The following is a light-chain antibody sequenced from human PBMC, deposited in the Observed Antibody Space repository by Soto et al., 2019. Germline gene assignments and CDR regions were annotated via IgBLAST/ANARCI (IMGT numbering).Light chain of an antibody. J-gene: IGLJ1*01. CDR1: SSDVGGYNY. CDR2: EVS. CDR3: SSYTSSSTHYV. Sequence: LTQPASVSGSPGQSITIPCTGTSSDVGGYNYVSWYQQHPGKAPKLMIYEVSNRPSGVSNRFSGSKSGNTASLTISGLQAEDEADYYCSSYTSSSTHYVFGTGTKVTVL. V-gene: IGLV2-14*01.